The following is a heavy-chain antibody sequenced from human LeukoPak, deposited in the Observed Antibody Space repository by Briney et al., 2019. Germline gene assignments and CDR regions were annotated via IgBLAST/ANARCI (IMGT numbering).Heavy chain of an antibody. D-gene: IGHD3-22*01. CDR1: GFTFSSYE. CDR2: ISSSGSTI. J-gene: IGHJ3*02. V-gene: IGHV3-48*03. CDR3: ARSSGYVDI. Sequence: GGSLRLSCAASGFTFSSYEMNWVRQAPGKGLEWVSYISSSGSTIYYADSVKGRFTISRDNAKNTVYLQMTSLRAEDTAVYYCARSSGYVDIWGQGTMVTVSS.